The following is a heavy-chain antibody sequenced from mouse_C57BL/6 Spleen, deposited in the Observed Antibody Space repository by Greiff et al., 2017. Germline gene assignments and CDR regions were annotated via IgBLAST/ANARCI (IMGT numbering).Heavy chain of an antibody. J-gene: IGHJ2*01. CDR1: GYAFSSSW. V-gene: IGHV1-82*01. CDR3: ARSVTTDVADY. Sequence: VKVVESGPELVKPGASVKISCKASGYAFSSSWMHWVKQRPGKGLEWIGRIYPGDGDTHYNGKFKGKATLTADKSSSTAYMQLSSLTSEDSAVYFCARSVTTDVADYWGQGTTRTVSS. D-gene: IGHD1-1*01. CDR2: IYPGDGDT.